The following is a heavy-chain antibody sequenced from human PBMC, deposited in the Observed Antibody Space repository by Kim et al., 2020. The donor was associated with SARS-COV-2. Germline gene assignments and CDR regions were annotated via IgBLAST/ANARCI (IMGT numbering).Heavy chain of an antibody. V-gene: IGHV1-8*01. CDR3: ARNSLYYDILTGYYSYDY. CDR2: MNPNSGNT. CDR1: GYTFTSYD. D-gene: IGHD3-9*01. Sequence: ASVKVSCKASGYTFTSYDINWVRQATGQGLEWMGWMNPNSGNTGYAQKFQGRVTMTRNTSISTAYMELSSLRSEDTAVYYCARNSLYYDILTGYYSYDYWGQGTLVTVSS. J-gene: IGHJ4*02.